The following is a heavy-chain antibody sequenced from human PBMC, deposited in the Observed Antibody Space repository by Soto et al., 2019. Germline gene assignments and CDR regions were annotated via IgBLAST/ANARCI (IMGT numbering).Heavy chain of an antibody. CDR2: ITGSGDYT. Sequence: EVQLLESGGGLVQPGGSLRLSCVASGFTFSIYNMNWVRQAPGKGLECVSVITGSGDYTNYADSVKGRFTISRDNSKNTLYLQMNSLRAEDTAVYFCARRITSSFDYWGQGTLVTVSS. D-gene: IGHD1-20*01. CDR1: GFTFSIYN. CDR3: ARRITSSFDY. V-gene: IGHV3-23*01. J-gene: IGHJ4*02.